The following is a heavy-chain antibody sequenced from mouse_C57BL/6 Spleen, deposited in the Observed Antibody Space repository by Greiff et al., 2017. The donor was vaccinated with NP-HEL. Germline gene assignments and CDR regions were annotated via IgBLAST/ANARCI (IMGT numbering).Heavy chain of an antibody. V-gene: IGHV1-82*01. J-gene: IGHJ3*01. CDR2: IYPGDGDT. CDR1: GYAFSSSW. D-gene: IGHD1-1*01. Sequence: VKLMESGPELVKPGASVKISCKASGYAFSSSWMNWVKQRPGKGLEWIGRIYPGDGDTNYNGKFKGKATLTAYKSSSTAYMQLSSLTSEDSAVYFCARPTVVAPGFAYWGQGTLVTVSA. CDR3: ARPTVVAPGFAY.